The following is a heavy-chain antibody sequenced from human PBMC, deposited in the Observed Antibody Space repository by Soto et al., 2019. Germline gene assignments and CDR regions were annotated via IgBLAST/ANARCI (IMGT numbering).Heavy chain of an antibody. CDR1: GGTFSSYA. CDR3: ARTRVDCSGGSCYSGFYFDY. V-gene: IGHV1-69*13. J-gene: IGHJ4*02. Sequence: ASVKVSCKASGGTFSSYAISWVRQAPGQGLEWMGGIIPIFGTANYAQKFQGRVTITADESTSTAYMELSSLRSEDTAVYYCARTRVDCSGGSCYSGFYFDYWGQGTLVTVSS. CDR2: IIPIFGTA. D-gene: IGHD2-15*01.